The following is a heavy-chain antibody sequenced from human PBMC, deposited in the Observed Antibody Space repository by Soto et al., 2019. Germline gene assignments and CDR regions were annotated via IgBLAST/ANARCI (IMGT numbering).Heavy chain of an antibody. CDR1: GFTFSNAW. V-gene: IGHV3-15*07. CDR2: IKSKTDGGTT. Sequence: EVQLVESGGGLVKPGGSLRLSCAASGFTFSNAWMNWVRQAPGKGLEWVGRIKSKTDGGTTDYAAPVKGRFTITRDDLNDSRYLQMNSLNTEDPAVYYCTTCIAADYDAFDIWGQGTMVTVSS. D-gene: IGHD6-13*01. J-gene: IGHJ3*02. CDR3: TTCIAADYDAFDI.